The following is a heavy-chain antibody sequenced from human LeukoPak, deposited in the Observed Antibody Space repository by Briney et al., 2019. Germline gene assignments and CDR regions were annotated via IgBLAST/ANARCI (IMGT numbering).Heavy chain of an antibody. V-gene: IGHV4-4*07. J-gene: IGHJ5*02. Sequence: PETLSLTCTVSGVSIRSYYWTWIRQPAGKGLEWIGRIHTTGSTNYNPSLKSRVTMSVDTSKNQFSLKLSSVTAADTAVYYCARDRYYYDSSGANWFDPWGQGTLVTVSS. D-gene: IGHD3-22*01. CDR3: ARDRYYYDSSGANWFDP. CDR1: GVSIRSYY. CDR2: IHTTGST.